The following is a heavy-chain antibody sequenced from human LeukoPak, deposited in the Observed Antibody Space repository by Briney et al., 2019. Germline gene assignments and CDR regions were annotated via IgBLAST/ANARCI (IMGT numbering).Heavy chain of an antibody. CDR2: IIPVFGTA. CDR3: ARGYYYGSESYWHTKWFDP. J-gene: IGHJ5*02. D-gene: IGHD3-10*01. V-gene: IGHV1-69*05. Sequence: ASVKVSCKASGGTFNSHVISWLRQAPGQGLEWMGGIIPVFGTASYAEKFQGGVTITTDESTTTAYMEMSSLTSEDTAVYYCARGYYYGSESYWHTKWFDPWGQGTLVTVSS. CDR1: GGTFNSHV.